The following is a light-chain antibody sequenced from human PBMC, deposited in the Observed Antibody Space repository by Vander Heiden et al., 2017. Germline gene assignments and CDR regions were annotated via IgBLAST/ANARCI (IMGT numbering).Light chain of an antibody. V-gene: IGKV1-39*01. Sequence: VCITFRASQNINTNLNWYQQNPGKAPKLLIYSASSLQSGVPSRFSGSGSGTDFALTITSLQLEDSAGYYCQRSYSIPPAHTFGQGTKLEIK. J-gene: IGKJ2*01. CDR3: QRSYSIPPAHT. CDR2: SAS. CDR1: QNINTN.